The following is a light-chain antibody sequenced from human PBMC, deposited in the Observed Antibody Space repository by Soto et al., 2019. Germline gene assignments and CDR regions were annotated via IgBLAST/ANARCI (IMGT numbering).Light chain of an antibody. J-gene: IGKJ4*01. CDR2: HAS. CDR1: QSVSSN. Sequence: EIVMTQSPATLSVSPGERATLSCRASQSVSSNLAWYQQKPGQAPRFLIFHASTRATGIPARFSGSGSGTEFTLTISSLQSEDFAVYYCQQHNNWPLTFGGGAKVEI. CDR3: QQHNNWPLT. V-gene: IGKV3-15*01.